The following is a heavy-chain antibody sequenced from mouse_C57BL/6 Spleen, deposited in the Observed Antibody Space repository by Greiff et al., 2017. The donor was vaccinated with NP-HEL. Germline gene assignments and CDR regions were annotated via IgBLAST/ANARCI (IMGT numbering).Heavy chain of an antibody. CDR3: ARSYSNYEGSWFAY. CDR1: GYTFTSYW. J-gene: IGHJ3*01. D-gene: IGHD2-5*01. CDR2: IDPSDSYT. Sequence: QVQLQQPGAELVKPGASVKLSCKASGYTFTSYWMQWVKQRPGQGLEWIGEIDPSDSYTNYNQKFKGKATLTVDTSSSTAYMQLSSLTSEDSAVYYCARSYSNYEGSWFAYWGQGTLVTVSA. V-gene: IGHV1-50*01.